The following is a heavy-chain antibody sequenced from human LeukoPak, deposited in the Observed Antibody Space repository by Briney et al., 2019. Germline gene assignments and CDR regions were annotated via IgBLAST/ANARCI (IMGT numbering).Heavy chain of an antibody. J-gene: IGHJ5*02. D-gene: IGHD6-19*01. Sequence: GGSLRLSCVASGFTFNIYPMHWVRQAPGTGLEWVALISNDGSNKYYADSVKGRFTISRDNSKNTLYLQMNSLRAEDTAVYYCCSSGWYWIEQGWFDPWGQGTLVTVSS. CDR2: ISNDGSNK. CDR3: CSSGWYWIEQGWFDP. CDR1: GFTFNIYP. V-gene: IGHV3-30*04.